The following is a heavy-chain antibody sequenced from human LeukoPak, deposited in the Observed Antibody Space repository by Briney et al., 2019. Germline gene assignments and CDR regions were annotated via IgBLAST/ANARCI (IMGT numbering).Heavy chain of an antibody. CDR1: GFTFSSYW. Sequence: GGSLRLSCAASGFTFSSYWMNWVRQAPGKGLEWVSYINDSSGTISYADSVKGRFTISRDNAKNSLYLQMNSLRDEDTAIYYCARVGSSWLNFDYCGQGTLVTASS. J-gene: IGHJ4*02. D-gene: IGHD6-13*01. CDR3: ARVGSSWLNFDY. CDR2: INDSSGTI. V-gene: IGHV3-48*02.